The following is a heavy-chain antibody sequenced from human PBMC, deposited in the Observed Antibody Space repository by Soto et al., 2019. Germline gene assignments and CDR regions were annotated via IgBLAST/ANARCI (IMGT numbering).Heavy chain of an antibody. CDR3: ARDRQWEPLLY. V-gene: IGHV1-18*01. J-gene: IGHJ4*02. D-gene: IGHD1-26*01. CDR2: VSAYNRNS. Sequence: QVQLVQSGSEVKKPGASVRVTCKASGYTFRNYGISWVREAPGQGLEWMGWVSAYNRNSNYAQKLQDRVIMTADTATSTAYLELRGLRSDDTAIYYCARDRQWEPLLYWGQGTLVTVSS. CDR1: GYTFRNYG.